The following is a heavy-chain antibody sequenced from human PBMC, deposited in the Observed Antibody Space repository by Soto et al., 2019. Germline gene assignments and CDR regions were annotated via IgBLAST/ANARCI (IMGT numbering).Heavy chain of an antibody. CDR1: GYIFTAYS. D-gene: IGHD2-15*01. J-gene: IGHJ1*01. Sequence: VSVKVSGKASGYIFTAYSMHWVRQAPGQGLEWMGVVNPSGGSTNYAQKFQGRITMTRDTSTSTVYMDLSSLTSEDTAVYYCAREENCSDGICYSEYFQRWGQGSLVTVSS. V-gene: IGHV1-46*01. CDR2: VNPSGGST. CDR3: AREENCSDGICYSEYFQR.